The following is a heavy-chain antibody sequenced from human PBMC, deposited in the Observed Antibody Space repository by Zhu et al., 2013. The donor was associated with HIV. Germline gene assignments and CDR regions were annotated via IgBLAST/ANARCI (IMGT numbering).Heavy chain of an antibody. D-gene: IGHD1-26*01. J-gene: IGHJ3*02. CDR1: GYTFNNYG. V-gene: IGHV1-18*01. CDR3: ARVRTSQELHWAGAFDI. Sequence: QVQLMQSGAEVKKPGASVKVSCKASGYTFNNYGITWVRQAPGQGLEWMGWIRSSPANTKYAQKFQGRVIMTTDTSTRAAYLELGSLRSDDSAVYYCARVRTSQELHWAGAFDIWGQGTMVTVSS. CDR2: IRSSPANT.